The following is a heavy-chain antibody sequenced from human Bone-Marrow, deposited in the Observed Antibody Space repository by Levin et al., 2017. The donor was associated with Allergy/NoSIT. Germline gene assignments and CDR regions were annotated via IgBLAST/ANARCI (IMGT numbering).Heavy chain of an antibody. Sequence: SGESLKISCKVSGYTLTELSMHWVRQAPGKGLEWMGGFDPEDGETIYAQKFQGRVTMTEDTSTDTAYMELSSLRSEDTAVYYCATDRPITPAGLSFTYWGQGTLVTVSS. V-gene: IGHV1-24*01. CDR3: ATDRPITPAGLSFTY. CDR1: GYTLTELS. CDR2: FDPEDGET. J-gene: IGHJ4*02. D-gene: IGHD3-16*02.